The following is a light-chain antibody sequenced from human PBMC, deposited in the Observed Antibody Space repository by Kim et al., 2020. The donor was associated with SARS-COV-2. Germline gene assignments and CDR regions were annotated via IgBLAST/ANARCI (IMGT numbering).Light chain of an antibody. J-gene: IGKJ1*01. V-gene: IGKV1-5*03. CDR2: KAS. CDR3: QQYNSYST. CDR1: QSINNW. Sequence: DIQMTQSPSTLSASVGDRVTITCRASQSINNWLAWYQQKPGKAPKLLIYKASTLESGVPSRFSGSGSGTDFTLTISSLQPDDLGTYYCQQYNSYSTFGQGTKVDIK.